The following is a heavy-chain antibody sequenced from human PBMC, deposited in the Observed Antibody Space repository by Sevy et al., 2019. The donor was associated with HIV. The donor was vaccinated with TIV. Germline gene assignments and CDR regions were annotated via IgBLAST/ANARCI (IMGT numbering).Heavy chain of an antibody. V-gene: IGHV3-11*05. CDR2: ISDDSRYI. CDR1: GFTFSDYY. J-gene: IGHJ4*02. CDR3: ARDFTIFGVVSGIDY. Sequence: GGSLRLSCAASGFTFSDYYMSWIRQAPGKGLEWVSYISDDSRYIYYSDSVKGRFTISRANAKNLLYLQMNNLRVEDTAIYYCARDFTIFGVVSGIDYWGQGNLVTVSS. D-gene: IGHD3-3*01.